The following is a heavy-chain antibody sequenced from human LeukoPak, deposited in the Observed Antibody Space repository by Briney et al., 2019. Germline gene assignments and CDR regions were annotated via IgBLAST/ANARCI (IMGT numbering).Heavy chain of an antibody. Sequence: GSLRLSCAASGFTFSRYWMSWVRQAPGKGLEWIGSIYYSGSTYYNPSLKSRVTISVDTSKNQFSLKLSSVTAADTAVYYCATAYYYDSSGPIDYWGQGTLVTVSS. CDR2: IYYSGST. V-gene: IGHV4-39*07. D-gene: IGHD3-22*01. CDR1: GFTFSRYW. CDR3: ATAYYYDSSGPIDY. J-gene: IGHJ4*02.